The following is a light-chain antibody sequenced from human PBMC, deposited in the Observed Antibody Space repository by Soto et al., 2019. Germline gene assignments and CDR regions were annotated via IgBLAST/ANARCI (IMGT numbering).Light chain of an antibody. Sequence: EIVMTQSPATLSVSPGERATLSCRASQSVSSNLAWYQQKPGQAPRLLIYAASARATGIPARFSGSGSGTDFTLTISSLQSEDFAVYYCQQYNNWPYTFGQGTRVEIK. CDR3: QQYNNWPYT. CDR2: AAS. J-gene: IGKJ2*01. V-gene: IGKV3-15*01. CDR1: QSVSSN.